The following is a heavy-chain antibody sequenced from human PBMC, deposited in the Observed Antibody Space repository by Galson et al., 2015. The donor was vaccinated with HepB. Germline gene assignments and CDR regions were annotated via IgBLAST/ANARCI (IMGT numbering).Heavy chain of an antibody. CDR1: GSTFSSYW. CDR3: ARYGYYYGMDV. J-gene: IGHJ6*02. Sequence: SLRLSCAASGSTFSSYWVTWVRQAPGKGLEWVANIKQDGSEKYYVDSVKGRFTISRDNAKNSLYLQMNSLRAEDTAVYYCARYGYYYGMDVWGQGTTVTVSS. D-gene: IGHD3-10*01. CDR2: IKQDGSEK. V-gene: IGHV3-7*01.